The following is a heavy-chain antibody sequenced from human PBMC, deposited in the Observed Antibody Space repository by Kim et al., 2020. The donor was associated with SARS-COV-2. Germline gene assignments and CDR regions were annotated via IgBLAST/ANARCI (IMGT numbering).Heavy chain of an antibody. CDR3: ARNSGSYRDTYYYYGMDV. D-gene: IGHD1-26*01. CDR1: GGTFSSYA. J-gene: IGHJ6*02. V-gene: IGHV1-69*13. CDR2: IIPIFGTA. Sequence: SVKVSCKASGGTFSSYAISWVRQAPGQGLEWMGGIIPIFGTANYAQKFQGRVTITADESTSTAYMELSSLRSEDTAVYYCARNSGSYRDTYYYYGMDVWGQGTTVTVSS.